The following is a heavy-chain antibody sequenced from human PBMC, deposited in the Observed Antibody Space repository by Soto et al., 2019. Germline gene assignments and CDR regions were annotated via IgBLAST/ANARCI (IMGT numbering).Heavy chain of an antibody. V-gene: IGHV3-66*01. CDR1: GFTVSSNY. CDR3: ACSSVTVGDYDEYFQH. CDR2: IYSGGST. J-gene: IGHJ1*01. Sequence: EVQLVESGGGLVQPGGSLRLSCAASGFTVSSNYMSWVRQAPGKGLEWVSVIYSGGSTYYADSVKGRFTISRDNSKNTLYLQMNSLRAEDTAVYYCACSSVTVGDYDEYFQHWGQGTLVTVSS. D-gene: IGHD4-17*01.